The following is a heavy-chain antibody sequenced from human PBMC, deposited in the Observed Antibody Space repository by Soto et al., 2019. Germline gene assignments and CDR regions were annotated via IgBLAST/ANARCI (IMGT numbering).Heavy chain of an antibody. Sequence: EVQLLESGGGLVQPGGSLRLSCAASGFTFSSYAMNWVRQAPGKGLEWVSTISAGGGSTYSADSVKGRFTISRDNSKNTLFLQMNSLRAEDTAVYYCARGIGYCSGGSCYNPYDWGQGTLVTVSS. CDR1: GFTFSSYA. CDR2: ISAGGGST. D-gene: IGHD2-15*01. V-gene: IGHV3-23*01. CDR3: ARGIGYCSGGSCYNPYD. J-gene: IGHJ4*02.